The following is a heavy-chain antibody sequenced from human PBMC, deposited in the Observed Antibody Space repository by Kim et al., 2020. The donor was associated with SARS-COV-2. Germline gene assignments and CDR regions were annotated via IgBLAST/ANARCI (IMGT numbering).Heavy chain of an antibody. CDR1: GFSFTTYC. V-gene: IGHV3-23*01. D-gene: IGHD1-26*01. CDR3: AKWRVLQGATQHLDY. Sequence: GGSLRLSCAASGFSFTTYCMSWVRQAPGKGLEWVSGISGTVAGTYYADSVKGRFTISRASSQNTLYLQMNSLRAEDTAVYYCAKWRVLQGATQHLDY. CDR2: ISGTVAGT. J-gene: IGHJ4*01.